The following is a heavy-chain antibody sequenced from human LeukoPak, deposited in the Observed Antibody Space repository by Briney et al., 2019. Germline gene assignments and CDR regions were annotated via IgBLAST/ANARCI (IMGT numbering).Heavy chain of an antibody. CDR2: IDPSDSYT. V-gene: IGHV5-10-1*01. J-gene: IGHJ4*02. D-gene: IGHD6-19*01. CDR1: GYSFTSYW. CDR3: ARQGAVAGDIDY. Sequence: GESLKISCQGSGYSFTSYWISWVRQMPGKGLEWMGRIDPSDSYTNYSPSFQGHVTISADKSISTAYLQWSSLKASDTAMYYCARQGAVAGDIDYWGQGTLVTVSS.